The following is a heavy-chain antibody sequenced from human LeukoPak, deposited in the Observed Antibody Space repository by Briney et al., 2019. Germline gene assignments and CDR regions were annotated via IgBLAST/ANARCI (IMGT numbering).Heavy chain of an antibody. D-gene: IGHD2-15*01. CDR3: ARDWPPSYCSGGKCYSDNWFDP. CDR1: GGSISSSSYY. V-gene: IGHV4-39*07. Sequence: PSETLSLTCTVSGGSISSSSYYWGWIRQPPGKGLEWIGSIYYSGSTYYNPSLKSRVTISVDTSKNQFSLKLSSVTAADTAVYYCARDWPPSYCSGGKCYSDNWFDPWGQGTLVTVSS. J-gene: IGHJ5*02. CDR2: IYYSGST.